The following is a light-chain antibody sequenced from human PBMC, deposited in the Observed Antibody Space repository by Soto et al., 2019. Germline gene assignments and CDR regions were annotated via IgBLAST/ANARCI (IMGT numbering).Light chain of an antibody. V-gene: IGLV2-14*01. Sequence: QSVLTQPASVSGSPGQSITISCTGTSSDVGGHNYVSWYQQHPGKAPKLMIYDVSNRPSGVSNRFSGSKSGNTASLTISGLQAKDEGDYYCSSYTSSSTLNVFGTGTKVTVL. CDR2: DVS. J-gene: IGLJ1*01. CDR3: SSYTSSSTLNV. CDR1: SSDVGGHNY.